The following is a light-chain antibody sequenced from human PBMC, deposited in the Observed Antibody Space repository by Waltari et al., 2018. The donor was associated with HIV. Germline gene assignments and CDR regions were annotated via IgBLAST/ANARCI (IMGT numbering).Light chain of an antibody. V-gene: IGLV2-23*02. CDR3: CSYVSEIVPCV. CDR1: SSDVGAYNL. Sequence: QTALTQPASVSGSPGQSINISCTGTSSDVGAYNLVSWYQQHPGKAPRLIIYDVRERPAGVSNRFTGSKSGNTASLTISGLQAEDEADYYCCSYVSEIVPCVFGGGTKLTVL. J-gene: IGLJ3*02. CDR2: DVR.